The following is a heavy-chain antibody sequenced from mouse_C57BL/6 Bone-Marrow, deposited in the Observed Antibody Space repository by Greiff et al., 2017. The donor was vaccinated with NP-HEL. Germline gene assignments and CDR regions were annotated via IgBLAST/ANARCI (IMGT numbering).Heavy chain of an antibody. D-gene: IGHD1-1*01. J-gene: IGHJ3*01. CDR2: INPSTGGT. CDR3: ARVLRAWFAY. CDR1: GYSFTGYY. Sequence: VQLKESGPELVKPGASVKISCKASGYSFTGYYMNWVKQSPEKSLEWIGEINPSTGGTTYNQKFKAKATLTVDKSSSTAYMQLKSLTSEDSAVYYCARVLRAWFAYWGQGTLVTVSA. V-gene: IGHV1-42*01.